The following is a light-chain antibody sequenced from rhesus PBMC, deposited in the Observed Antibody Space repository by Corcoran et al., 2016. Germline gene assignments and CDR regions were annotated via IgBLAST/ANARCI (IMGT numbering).Light chain of an antibody. CDR2: YAS. CDR1: QGISNS. J-gene: IGKJ1*01. Sequence: DIQMTQSPSSLSASVGDTVTITCRASQGISNSLAWYQQKTGKAPKPLFYYASNLESGVPSRFSGRGSGQNFTLTISSLPPEEFAIYYCQTHNSYPRTFGPGTKVEIK. V-gene: IGKV1S14*01. CDR3: QTHNSYPRT.